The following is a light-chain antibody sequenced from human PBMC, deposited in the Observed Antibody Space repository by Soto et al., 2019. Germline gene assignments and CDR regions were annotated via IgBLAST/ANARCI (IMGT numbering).Light chain of an antibody. V-gene: IGKV3-15*01. CDR2: AAY. Sequence: MAYSPAIVSKSTWEGSTVSGRASQMIRINLAWYQKKTGQSPRLLLYAAYTRPTGLPARLSGSGSGTDFTLTISRLQSEDLAIYYCQQYDKLTRPFGPGTKVDIK. CDR3: QQYDKLTRP. CDR1: QMIRIN. J-gene: IGKJ1*01.